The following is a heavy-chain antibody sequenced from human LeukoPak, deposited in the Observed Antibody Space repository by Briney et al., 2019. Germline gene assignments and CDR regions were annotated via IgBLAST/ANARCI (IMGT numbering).Heavy chain of an antibody. V-gene: IGHV4-39*07. CDR2: IYYSGST. Sequence: PSETLALTCTVSGGSISSSSYYWGWIRQPPGKGLEWIGSIYYSGSTYYNPSLKSRVTISVDTSKNQFSLKLSSVTAADTAVYYCATAHWYFDLWGRGTLVTVSS. J-gene: IGHJ2*01. CDR3: ATAHWYFDL. CDR1: GGSISSSSYY.